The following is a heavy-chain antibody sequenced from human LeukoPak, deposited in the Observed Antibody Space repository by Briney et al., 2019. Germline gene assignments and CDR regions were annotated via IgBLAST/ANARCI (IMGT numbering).Heavy chain of an antibody. CDR2: LYWDDDK. Sequence: SGPTLVKPTQTLTLTCTFSGFSLSTSGVGVGWIRQPPGKALEWLALLYWDDDKRYNPSLKSRLTITTDTSKNQVVLTMTNMDPVDTATYYCAHRQRIITVAGTQFYFDYWGQGTLVTVSS. CDR1: GFSLSTSGVG. J-gene: IGHJ4*02. CDR3: AHRQRIITVAGTQFYFDY. D-gene: IGHD6-19*01. V-gene: IGHV2-5*02.